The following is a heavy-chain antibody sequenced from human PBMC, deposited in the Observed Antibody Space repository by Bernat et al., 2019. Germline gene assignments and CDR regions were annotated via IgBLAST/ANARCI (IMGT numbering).Heavy chain of an antibody. D-gene: IGHD3-22*01. Sequence: QVTLKESGPVLVKPTETLTLTCTVSGFSLSNARMGVSWIRQPPGKALEWLAHIFSNDEKSYSTSLKSRLTISKDTSKSQVVLTMTNMDPVDTATYYCAIQPFGKDSGSPIDYWGQGTMVTVPS. V-gene: IGHV2-26*01. J-gene: IGHJ4*02. CDR3: AIQPFGKDSGSPIDY. CDR1: GFSLSNARMG. CDR2: IFSNDEK.